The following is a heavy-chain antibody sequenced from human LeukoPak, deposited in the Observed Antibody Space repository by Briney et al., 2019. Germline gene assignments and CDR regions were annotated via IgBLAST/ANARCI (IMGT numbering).Heavy chain of an antibody. CDR1: GFIFSSYA. Sequence: GGSLRLSCAASGFIFSSYAMHWVRQAPEKGLEWVANIKPDGSETYSVDSVKGRFTISRDNAKNSLYLQMNSLRAEDTAVYYCARTLRFFRFMDVWGQGTTVTVSS. CDR2: IKPDGSET. CDR3: ARTLRFFRFMDV. J-gene: IGHJ6*02. V-gene: IGHV3-7*03. D-gene: IGHD3-3*01.